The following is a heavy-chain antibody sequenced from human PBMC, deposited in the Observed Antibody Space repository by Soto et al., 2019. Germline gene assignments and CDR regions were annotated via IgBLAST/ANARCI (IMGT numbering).Heavy chain of an antibody. D-gene: IGHD2-15*01. CDR1: GGTFSRYA. CDR3: ARENCSGGSCYRENYYYYGMDV. V-gene: IGHV1-69*06. J-gene: IGHJ6*02. CDR2: IIPMFGTA. Sequence: ASVKVSCKASGGTFSRYAISWVRQAPGQGLEWMGGIIPMFGTANYAQRFQGRVKITADKSTSIVYIELSSLRSEDTAVDYCARENCSGGSCYRENYYYYGMDVWCQGTTVTVSS.